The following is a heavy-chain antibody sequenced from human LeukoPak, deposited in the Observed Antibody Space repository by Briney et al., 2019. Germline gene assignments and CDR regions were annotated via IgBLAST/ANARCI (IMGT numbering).Heavy chain of an antibody. CDR1: GGSFSGYY. Sequence: SETLSLTCAVYGGSFSGYYWSWIRQPPGKGLEWIGEINHSGSTNYNPSLKSRVTISVDTSKNQFSLQLSSVTAADTAVYYCARRSRLTRYYDFWSGYYNIPHFDYWGQGTLVTVSS. V-gene: IGHV4-34*01. D-gene: IGHD3-3*01. CDR2: INHSGST. J-gene: IGHJ4*02. CDR3: ARRSRLTRYYDFWSGYYNIPHFDY.